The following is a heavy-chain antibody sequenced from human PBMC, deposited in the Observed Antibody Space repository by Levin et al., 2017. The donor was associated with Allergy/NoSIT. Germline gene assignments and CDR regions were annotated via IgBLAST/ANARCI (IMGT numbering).Heavy chain of an antibody. Sequence: PSETLSLTCTVSGGSLSDHYWSWMRQPPGKGLEWIGYVYYSGGTEYNPSLKSRVTISVDTSKNRFSLKLNSLTAADTAVYYCARVPGRAPDYWGQGTLVTVSS. CDR1: GGSLSDHY. CDR3: ARVPGRAPDY. J-gene: IGHJ4*02. CDR2: VYYSGGT. V-gene: IGHV4-59*11.